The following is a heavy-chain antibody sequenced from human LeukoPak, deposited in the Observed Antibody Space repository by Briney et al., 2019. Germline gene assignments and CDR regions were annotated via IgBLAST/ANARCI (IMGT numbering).Heavy chain of an antibody. D-gene: IGHD2-21*02. CDR2: MASTRSET. V-gene: IGHV3-11*03. Sequence: PGGSLRLSCTGSGFTFSALCMTWVRQAPGKGLEWVSVMASTRSETSDGESVKRRFTGARDNASNTLYLVMKCLRIDEAAAYYCAVDPNGDDLVVFDFWGQGTLVTVSS. CDR3: AVDPNGDDLVVFDF. J-gene: IGHJ3*01. CDR1: GFTFSALC.